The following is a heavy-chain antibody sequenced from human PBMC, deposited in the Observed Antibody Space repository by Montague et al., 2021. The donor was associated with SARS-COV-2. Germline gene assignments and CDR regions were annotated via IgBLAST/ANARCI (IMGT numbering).Heavy chain of an antibody. Sequence: SETLSLTCTVSGDSIDSSSYHWDWIRQSPGKGLEWIGSIYYSGSTSYYNPSLKSRVTISADTSKNQFSLKLTSVTAADTAVYYCARYRRDGSYFLDYWGQGTLVTVSS. CDR2: IYYSGSTS. D-gene: IGHD5-24*01. CDR1: GDSIDSSSYH. J-gene: IGHJ4*02. V-gene: IGHV4-39*01. CDR3: ARYRRDGSYFLDY.